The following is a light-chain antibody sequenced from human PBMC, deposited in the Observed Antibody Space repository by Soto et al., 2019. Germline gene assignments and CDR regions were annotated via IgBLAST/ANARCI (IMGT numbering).Light chain of an antibody. V-gene: IGKV3-11*01. J-gene: IGKJ1*01. CDR1: QSVSSTS. CDR3: QQRSNWPWT. Sequence: EIVLTQSPGTLSLSPGERATLSCRASQSVSSTSLAWYQQKPGQAPRLLIYDAPNRATGIPARFSGSGSGTDFTLTISSLEPEDFAVYYCQQRSNWPWTFGQGTKVDI. CDR2: DAP.